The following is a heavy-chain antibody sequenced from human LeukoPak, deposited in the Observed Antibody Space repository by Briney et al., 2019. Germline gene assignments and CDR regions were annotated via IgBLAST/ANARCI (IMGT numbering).Heavy chain of an antibody. J-gene: IGHJ4*02. CDR1: GFTFSSYA. CDR2: ISYDGSNK. D-gene: IGHD5-18*01. V-gene: IGHV3-30*04. Sequence: GRSLRLSCAASGFTFSSYAMHWVRHAPGKGLEWVAVISYDGSNKYYADSVKGRFTISRDNSKNTLYLQMNSLRAEDTAVYYCARDYSYGNYWGRGTLVTVSS. CDR3: ARDYSYGNY.